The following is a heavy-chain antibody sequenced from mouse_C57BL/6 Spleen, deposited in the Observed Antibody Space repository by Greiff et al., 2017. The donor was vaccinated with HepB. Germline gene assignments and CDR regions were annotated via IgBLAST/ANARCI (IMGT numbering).Heavy chain of an antibody. J-gene: IGHJ2*01. CDR2: IYPGDGDT. CDR3: ATYGNFDY. D-gene: IGHD2-1*01. CDR1: GYAFSSSW. V-gene: IGHV1-82*01. Sequence: VKLMESGPELVKPGASVKISCKASGYAFSSSWMNWVKQRPGKGLEWIGRIYPGDGDTNYNGKFKGKATLTADKSSSTAYMQLSSLTSEDSAVYFCATYGNFDYWGQGTTLTVSS.